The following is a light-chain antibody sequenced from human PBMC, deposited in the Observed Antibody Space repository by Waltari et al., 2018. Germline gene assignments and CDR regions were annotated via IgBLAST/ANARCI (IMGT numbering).Light chain of an antibody. CDR3: SSYAGSSNFVV. CDR1: SGAVGGSHY. V-gene: IGLV2-8*01. J-gene: IGLJ2*01. Sequence: QSALTQPPSASGSHGQSVTLPCPGTSGAVGGSHYASCYQQSPGKAPKLLFDDVNERPSGVPARFSGSKSDNTAALTVSGLQDEDEADYYCSSYAGSSNFVVFGGGTKVTVL. CDR2: DVN.